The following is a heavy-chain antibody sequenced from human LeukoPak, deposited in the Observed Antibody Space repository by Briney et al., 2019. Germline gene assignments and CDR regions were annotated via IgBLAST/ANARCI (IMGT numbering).Heavy chain of an antibody. CDR3: ARRGDIVATRLGGLNYYYYYMDV. V-gene: IGHV1-18*01. CDR2: ISAYNGNT. J-gene: IGHJ6*03. Sequence: ASVKVSCKASGYTFTSYAMNWVRQAPGQGLEWTGWISAYNGNTNYAQKLQGRVTMTTDTSTSTAYMELRSLRSDDTAVYYCARRGDIVATRLGGLNYYYYYMDVWGKGTTVTISS. CDR1: GYTFTSYA. D-gene: IGHD5-12*01.